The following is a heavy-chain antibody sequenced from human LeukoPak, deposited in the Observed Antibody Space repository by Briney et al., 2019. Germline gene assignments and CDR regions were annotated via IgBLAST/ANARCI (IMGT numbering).Heavy chain of an antibody. CDR2: IYLGDSDT. D-gene: IGHD3-22*01. V-gene: IGHV5-51*01. Sequence: GESLKISCKDSAYRFTNFWIGWVRQMPGKGLEWMGIIYLGDSDTRYSPSFQGQVTISADKSISTAYLQWSSLKASDTAMYYCARAPSSSGYYPDYWGQGTLVTVSS. CDR3: ARAPSSSGYYPDY. J-gene: IGHJ4*02. CDR1: AYRFTNFW.